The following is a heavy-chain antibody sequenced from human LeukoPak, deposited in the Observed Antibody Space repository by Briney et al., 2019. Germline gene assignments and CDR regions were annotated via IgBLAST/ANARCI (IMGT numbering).Heavy chain of an antibody. CDR2: IYYSGST. Sequence: SETLSLTCTVSGGSISSYYWSWIRQPPGTGLEWIGYIYYSGSTNYNPSLKSRVTISVDTSKNQFSLKLSSVTAADTAVYYCARDQSSGDGIDYWGQGTLVTVSS. V-gene: IGHV4-59*01. CDR1: GGSISSYY. J-gene: IGHJ4*02. CDR3: ARDQSSGDGIDY. D-gene: IGHD2-21*02.